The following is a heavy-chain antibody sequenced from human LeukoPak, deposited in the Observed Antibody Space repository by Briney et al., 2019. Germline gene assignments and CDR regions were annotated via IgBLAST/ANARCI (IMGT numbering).Heavy chain of an antibody. J-gene: IGHJ3*02. D-gene: IGHD2-15*01. CDR2: STDKLYSYTT. V-gene: IGHV3-72*01. CDR1: GFTFSEHR. CDR3: VRAGGTRGNDI. Sequence: PGGSLRLSCAVSGFTFSEHRMDWVRQVPGKGLQWVGRSTDKLYSYTTEYAASVKGRFTISRADSENSLYLQMNSLKTEDTAVYSCVRAGGTRGNDIWGQGTMVTVSS.